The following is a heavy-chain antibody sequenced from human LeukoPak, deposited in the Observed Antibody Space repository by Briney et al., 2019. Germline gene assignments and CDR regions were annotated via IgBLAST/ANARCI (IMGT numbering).Heavy chain of an antibody. V-gene: IGHV4-59*01. CDR2: IDYSGST. CDR1: GGSISSYY. CDR3: ARGYSSGWYYFDY. J-gene: IGHJ4*02. Sequence: SGTLSLTCTVSGGSISSYYWNWIRQPPGKGLEWIGYIDYSGSTNYNPSLRSRVTISLDTSKNQFSLRLTSVTAADTAVYYCARGYSSGWYYFDYSGQGTLVTVSS. D-gene: IGHD6-19*01.